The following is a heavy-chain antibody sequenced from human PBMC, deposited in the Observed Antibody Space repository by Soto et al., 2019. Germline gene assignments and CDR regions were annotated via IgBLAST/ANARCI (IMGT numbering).Heavy chain of an antibody. CDR3: ASSITRVGATNPYYYYGLDV. Sequence: SETLSLTCTVSGGSISSSSYYWGCIRQPPGKGLEWIVSIYYSGSTYYKPSLKIRVTISVDTSKNHFSLKLSSVPAADTAVYYCASSITRVGATNPYYYYGLDVWGQGTTVTVSS. D-gene: IGHD1-26*01. J-gene: IGHJ6*02. CDR1: GGSISSSSYY. V-gene: IGHV4-39*01. CDR2: IYYSGST.